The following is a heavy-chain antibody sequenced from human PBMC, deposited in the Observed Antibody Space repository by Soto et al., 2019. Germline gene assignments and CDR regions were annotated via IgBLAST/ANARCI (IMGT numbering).Heavy chain of an antibody. CDR2: IYTSGST. CDR3: ATDPARYYYGMDV. CDR1: GGSLNRYC. V-gene: IGHV4-4*07. J-gene: IGHJ6*02. Sequence: PSETLSLPCTLSGGSLNRYCWSWILQPAGKGLEWIGRIYTSGSTNYNPSLKSRVTMSVDTSKNEFSLKLSSETAADTAVYYCATDPARYYYGMDVWGQGTTVTVSS.